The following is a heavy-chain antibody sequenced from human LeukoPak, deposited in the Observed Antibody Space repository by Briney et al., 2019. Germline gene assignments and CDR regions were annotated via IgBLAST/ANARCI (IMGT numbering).Heavy chain of an antibody. CDR3: VRHAGRTGGQ. CDR1: GFTFSDYY. V-gene: IGHV3-11*01. D-gene: IGHD3-10*01. CDR2: ISGGGVTK. Sequence: GGSLRLSCVVSGFTFSDYYMTWIRQAPGRGLEWVSHISGGGVTKYYADSVMDRFTISRDNAKNSLHLQMNSLRVEDTAVYHCVRHAGRTGGQWGQGTLIAVSS. J-gene: IGHJ4*02.